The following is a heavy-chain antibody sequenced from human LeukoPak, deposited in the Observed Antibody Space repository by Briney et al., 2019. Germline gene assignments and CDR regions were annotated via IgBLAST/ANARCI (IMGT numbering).Heavy chain of an antibody. CDR2: IRSKGYNYAT. J-gene: IGHJ4*02. D-gene: IGHD5-12*01. CDR3: SSSGGATISRY. V-gene: IGHV3-73*01. Sequence: AGGSLRLSCAASGFTFSDSAIHWVRQASGKGLEWVGRIRSKGYNYATENAASVEGRFTISRDDSKNTAYLQMNSLKTEDTAVYYCSSSGGATISRYSGQGTLVTVSS. CDR1: GFTFSDSA.